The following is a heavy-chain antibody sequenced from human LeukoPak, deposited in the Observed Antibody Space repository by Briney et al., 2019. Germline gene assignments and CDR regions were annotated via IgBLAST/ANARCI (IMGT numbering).Heavy chain of an antibody. D-gene: IGHD4-11*01. CDR2: IYYSGST. CDR1: GGSISSGGYY. J-gene: IGHJ4*02. CDR3: AAMTTVTLFDY. Sequence: SETLSLTCTVSGGSISSGGYYWSWIRQHPGKGLEWIGYIYYSGSTYYNPSLKSRVTISVDTSKNQFSLKLSSVTAADTAVYYCAAMTTVTLFDYWGQGTLVTVSS. V-gene: IGHV4-31*03.